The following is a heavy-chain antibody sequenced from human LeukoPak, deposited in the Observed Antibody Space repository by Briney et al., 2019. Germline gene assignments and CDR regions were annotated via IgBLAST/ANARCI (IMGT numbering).Heavy chain of an antibody. D-gene: IGHD3-3*01. CDR1: GGSISSGDYY. V-gene: IGHV4-30-4*01. CDR3: ARELRLMQRYGMDV. CDR2: IYYSGST. Sequence: PSQTLSLTCTVSGGSISSGDYYWSWLRQPPGKGLEWIGYIYYSGSTYYNPSLKSRVTISVDTSKNQFSLKLSSVTAADTAVYYCARELRLMQRYGMDVWGQGTTVSVSS. J-gene: IGHJ6*02.